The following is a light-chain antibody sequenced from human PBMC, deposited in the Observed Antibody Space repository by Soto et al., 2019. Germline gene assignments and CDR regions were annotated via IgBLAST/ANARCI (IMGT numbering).Light chain of an antibody. V-gene: IGLV2-11*01. CDR2: DVS. Sequence: QSVLTQPRSVSGSPGQSVTISCTGTSRDVGAYNYVSWYQQDPGKAPKLIIYDVSKWPSGVPDRFSGYKSGNTASLTISGLQAEDEADYYCCSSAGSSTVIFGGGTQLTVL. J-gene: IGLJ7*01. CDR3: CSSAGSSTVI. CDR1: SRDVGAYNY.